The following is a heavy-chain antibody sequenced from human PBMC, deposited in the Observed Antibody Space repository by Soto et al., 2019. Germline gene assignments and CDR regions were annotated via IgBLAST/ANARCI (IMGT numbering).Heavy chain of an antibody. V-gene: IGHV4-4*02. Sequence: PSETLSLTCTVSGGVGSASPQGRGWSGLGEIYHSGSTNYNPSLKSRVTISVDTSKNQFSLTVTSVTAADTAVYYCARRIVATETFDYWGQGTLVTVSS. CDR1: GG. D-gene: IGHD5-12*01. J-gene: IGHJ4*02. CDR3: ARRIVATETFDY. CDR2: IYHSGST.